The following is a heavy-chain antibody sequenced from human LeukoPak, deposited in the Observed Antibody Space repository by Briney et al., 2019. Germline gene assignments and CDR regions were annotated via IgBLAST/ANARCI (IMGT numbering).Heavy chain of an antibody. Sequence: PGGSLRLSCAASGFNFNNYGMHWVRQAPGKGLEGVAFIRHDGSNKYYADSVKGRFTISRDNSKNTLYLEMNSLRAEDTAVYYCAKDSRAYCSGGSCYPFDYWGQGTLVTVSS. CDR2: IRHDGSNK. CDR3: AKDSRAYCSGGSCYPFDY. V-gene: IGHV3-30*02. D-gene: IGHD2-15*01. CDR1: GFNFNNYG. J-gene: IGHJ4*02.